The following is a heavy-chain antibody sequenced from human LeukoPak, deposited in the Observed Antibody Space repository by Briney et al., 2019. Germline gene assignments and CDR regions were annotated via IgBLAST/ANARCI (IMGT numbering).Heavy chain of an antibody. CDR3: ATSQCGSDCYLAGDY. V-gene: IGHV4-61*01. CDR1: GGSVNSGSYY. D-gene: IGHD2-21*02. J-gene: IGHJ4*02. Sequence: SETLSLTCAVSGGSVNSGSYYWSWIRQHPGKGLEWIGYIYYTGITNYNPSLKSRVTISVDTSKNQFSLNLNSVTAADTVVYYCATSQCGSDCYLAGDYWGQGTLVTVSS. CDR2: IYYTGIT.